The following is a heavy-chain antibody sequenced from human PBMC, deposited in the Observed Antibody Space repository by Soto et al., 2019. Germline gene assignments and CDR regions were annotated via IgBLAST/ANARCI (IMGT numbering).Heavy chain of an antibody. V-gene: IGHV3-23*01. CDR3: AKAEGYCSGGSCYYYYYMDV. CDR2: IRGSGGST. D-gene: IGHD2-15*01. Sequence: EVQLLESGGGLVQPGGSLRLSCAASGFTFSSYAMSWVRQAPGKGLEWVSAIRGSGGSTYYADSVKGRFTISRDNSKNTLYLQMNSLRAEDTAVYYCAKAEGYCSGGSCYYYYYMDVWGKGTTVTVSS. J-gene: IGHJ6*03. CDR1: GFTFSSYA.